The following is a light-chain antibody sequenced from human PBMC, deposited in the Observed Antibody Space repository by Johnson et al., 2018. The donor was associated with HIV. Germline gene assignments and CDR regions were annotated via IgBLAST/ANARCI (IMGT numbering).Light chain of an antibody. V-gene: IGLV1-51*01. Sequence: QSVLTQPPSVSAAPGQKVTISCSGTNSNFGNYYLSWYQHLPGTAPKLLIYDNHKRPSGIPDRFSGSKSGTSATLAITGLQAGDEADYYCGTWDSSLSASFGTGTKVTVL. J-gene: IGLJ1*01. CDR2: DNH. CDR1: NSNFGNYY. CDR3: GTWDSSLSAS.